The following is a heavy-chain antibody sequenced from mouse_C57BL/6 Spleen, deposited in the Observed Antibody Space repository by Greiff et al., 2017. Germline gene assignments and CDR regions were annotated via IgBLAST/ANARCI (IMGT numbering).Heavy chain of an antibody. D-gene: IGHD1-1*01. CDR1: GFTFSDYG. CDR2: ISSGSSTI. V-gene: IGHV5-17*01. Sequence: EVKLMESGGGLVKPGGSLKLSCAASGFTFSDYGMHWVRQAPEKGLEWVAYISSGSSTIYYADTVKGRVTITQDNAKNTLFLQLTSLRSEDTAMYSGASHYVSSYYFDYWGQGTTLTVSS. CDR3: ASHYVSSYYFDY. J-gene: IGHJ2*01.